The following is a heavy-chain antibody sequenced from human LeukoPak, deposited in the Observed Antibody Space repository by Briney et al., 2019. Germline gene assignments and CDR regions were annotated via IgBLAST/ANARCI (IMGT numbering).Heavy chain of an antibody. D-gene: IGHD4-17*01. CDR3: ARVKVRTVTTYLCYFDY. CDR2: INHSGST. Sequence: SETLSLTCAVYGGSFSGYYWSWIRQPPGKGLEWIGEINHSGSTNYNPSLKSRVTISVDTSKNQFSLKLSSVTAADTAVYYCARVKVRTVTTYLCYFDYWGQGTLVTVSS. CDR1: GGSFSGYY. V-gene: IGHV4-34*01. J-gene: IGHJ4*02.